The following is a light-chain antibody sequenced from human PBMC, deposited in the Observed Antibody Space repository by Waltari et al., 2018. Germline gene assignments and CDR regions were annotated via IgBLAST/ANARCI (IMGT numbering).Light chain of an antibody. CDR3: CSYAGEYIWV. J-gene: IGLJ2*01. V-gene: IGLV2-11*01. Sequence: QPALTQLPPVSGSPGPSLTIPSPVTTAAVGASNSFPWYHQHPGKAPTMMISDVSRRPSGVPDRFSGSKSANTASLTISGLQAEDEADYYCCSYAGEYIWVFSGGTKLTVL. CDR1: TAAVGASNS. CDR2: DVS.